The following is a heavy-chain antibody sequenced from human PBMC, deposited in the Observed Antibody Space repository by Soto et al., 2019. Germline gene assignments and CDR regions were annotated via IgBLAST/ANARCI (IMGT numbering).Heavy chain of an antibody. CDR3: ATFGYYDFWRVYSTYYYGMDV. CDR1: GYSFTSYD. CDR2: ISAYNGNT. Sequence: ASVKVSCKASGYSFTSYDINWVRQAPGHGLEWMGWISAYNGNTNYAQKLQGRVTMTTDTSTSTAYMELRSLRSDDTAVYYCATFGYYDFWRVYSTYYYGMDVWGQGTTVTVSS. V-gene: IGHV1-18*01. J-gene: IGHJ6*02. D-gene: IGHD3-3*01.